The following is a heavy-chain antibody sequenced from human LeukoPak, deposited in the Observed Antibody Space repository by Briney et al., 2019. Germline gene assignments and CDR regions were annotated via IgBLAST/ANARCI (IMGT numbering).Heavy chain of an antibody. Sequence: GGSLRLSCAASGFTVSSNYMSWVRQAPGKGLEWVSVIYSGGSTYYADSVKGGFTISRDNSKNTLYLQMNSLRAEDTAVYYCASGNTAMAHDAFDIWGQGTMVTVSS. CDR2: IYSGGST. D-gene: IGHD5-18*01. CDR1: GFTVSSNY. CDR3: ASGNTAMAHDAFDI. J-gene: IGHJ3*02. V-gene: IGHV3-66*02.